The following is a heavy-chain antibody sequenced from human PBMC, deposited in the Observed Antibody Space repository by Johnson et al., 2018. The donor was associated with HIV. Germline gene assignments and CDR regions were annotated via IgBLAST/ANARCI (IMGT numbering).Heavy chain of an antibody. D-gene: IGHD3-22*01. V-gene: IGHV3-20*04. CDR2: INWNGGST. CDR1: EFTFDDYG. Sequence: VQLLESGGGVVRPGGSLRLSCAASEFTFDDYGMSWVRQAPGKGLEWVSGINWNGGSTGYADSVKGRFTISRDNAKNSLYLQMNSLRAEDTALYYCARDHYDSSGYHVPYHAFDSWGQGTLVTVSS. J-gene: IGHJ3*02. CDR3: ARDHYDSSGYHVPYHAFDS.